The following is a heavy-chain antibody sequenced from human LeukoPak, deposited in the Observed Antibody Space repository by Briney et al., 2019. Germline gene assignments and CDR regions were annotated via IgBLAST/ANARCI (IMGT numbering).Heavy chain of an antibody. Sequence: ASVKVSCKASGYTFTSYGISWVRQAPGQGLEWMGWISAYNGNTNYAQKLQGRVTMTTDTSTSTAYMELRSLRSDDTAVYYCARGGYYDSSGYYYVRAYDYWGQGTLVTVSS. J-gene: IGHJ4*02. CDR3: ARGGYYDSSGYYYVRAYDY. CDR1: GYTFTSYG. CDR2: ISAYNGNT. D-gene: IGHD3-22*01. V-gene: IGHV1-18*01.